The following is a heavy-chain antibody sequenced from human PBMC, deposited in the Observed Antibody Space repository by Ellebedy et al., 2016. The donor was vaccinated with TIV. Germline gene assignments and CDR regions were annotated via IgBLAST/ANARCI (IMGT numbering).Heavy chain of an antibody. V-gene: IGHV3-30*03. CDR2: ISYDGSNK. CDR3: ARYSRSGGAFDI. Sequence: GGSLRLSCAASGFTFGNYGMHWVRQAPGKGLEWVALISYDGSNKYYAESVKGRFTISRDNSKNTMYLQMNSLTSEDTAVFYCARYSRSGGAFDIWGLGTKLTVSS. J-gene: IGHJ3*02. D-gene: IGHD2-21*01. CDR1: GFTFGNYG.